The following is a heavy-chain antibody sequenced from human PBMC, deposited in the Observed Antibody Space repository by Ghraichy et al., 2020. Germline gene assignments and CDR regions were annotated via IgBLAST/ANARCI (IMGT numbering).Heavy chain of an antibody. CDR3: ARGLYGSGSFH. Sequence: LETLSLTCAVYGGSFSGYYWSWIRQPPGKGLEWIGEINHSGSTNYNPSLKSRVTISVDTSKNQFSLKLSSVTAADTAVYYCARGLYGSGSFHLGQGTLVTVSS. J-gene: IGHJ4*02. CDR1: GGSFSGYY. CDR2: INHSGST. V-gene: IGHV4-34*01. D-gene: IGHD3-10*01.